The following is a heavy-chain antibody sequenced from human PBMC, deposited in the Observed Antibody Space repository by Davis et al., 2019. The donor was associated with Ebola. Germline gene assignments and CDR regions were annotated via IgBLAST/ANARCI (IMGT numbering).Heavy chain of an antibody. CDR2: IYYSGST. V-gene: IGHV4-59*01. J-gene: IGHJ4*02. CDR1: GGSISSYY. D-gene: IGHD3-9*01. Sequence: AGSLSLSCTVSGGSISSYYSSSIPQPPGKALARPGQIYYSGSTNYNPSLRGRVSISLDTSKNQFSLRLNSVTAADTGVYYCARSHSDWLLPFDYWGQGTLATVSS. CDR3: ARSHSDWLLPFDY.